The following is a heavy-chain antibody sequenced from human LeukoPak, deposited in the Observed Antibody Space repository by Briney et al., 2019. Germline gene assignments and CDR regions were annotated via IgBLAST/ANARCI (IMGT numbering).Heavy chain of an antibody. D-gene: IGHD1-26*01. CDR3: ARGSGSYRRYYYYGMDV. CDR1: GGSISSYY. Sequence: SETLSLTCTVSGGSISSYYWSWIRQPPGKGLEWIGYIYYSGSTNYNPSLKSRVTISVYTSKNQFSLKLSSVTAADTAVYYCARGSGSYRRYYYYGMDVWGQGTTVTVSS. V-gene: IGHV4-59*01. CDR2: IYYSGST. J-gene: IGHJ6*02.